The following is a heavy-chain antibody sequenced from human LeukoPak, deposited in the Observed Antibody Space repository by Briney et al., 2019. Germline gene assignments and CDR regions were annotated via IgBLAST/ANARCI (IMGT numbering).Heavy chain of an antibody. CDR1: GFTFSSYA. CDR3: ARAGNYRFDY. Sequence: GGSLRLSCAASGFTFSSYAMRWVRQAPGKGLEWVAVISYDGSNKYYAGSVKGRFTISRDNAKNTLYLQMNSLRAEDTAVYYCARAGNYRFDYWGQGTLVTVSS. J-gene: IGHJ4*02. D-gene: IGHD1-7*01. V-gene: IGHV3-30-3*01. CDR2: ISYDGSNK.